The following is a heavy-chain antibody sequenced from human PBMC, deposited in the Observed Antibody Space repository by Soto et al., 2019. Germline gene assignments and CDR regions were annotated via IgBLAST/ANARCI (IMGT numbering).Heavy chain of an antibody. D-gene: IGHD2-21*02. CDR3: ARDHLILPAHDFFYGSDV. J-gene: IGHJ6*02. Sequence: GGSLRLSCEVSGFTFSMYSMSWVRQSPGKGLEWVTKIPQEGVDGHYADSVKGRFTISRDNGKNSLYLQLNNLRAEDTAVYYCARDHLILPAHDFFYGSDVWGRGATVTASS. CDR2: IPQEGVDG. V-gene: IGHV3-7*03. CDR1: GFTFSMYS.